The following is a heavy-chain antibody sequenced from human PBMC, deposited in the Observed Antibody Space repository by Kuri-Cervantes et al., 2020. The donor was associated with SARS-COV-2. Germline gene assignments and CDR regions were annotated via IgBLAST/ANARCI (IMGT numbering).Heavy chain of an antibody. D-gene: IGHD3-3*01. CDR3: ATARFDFWSGYSWGGAFDI. J-gene: IGHJ3*02. Sequence: ASVKVSCKASGYTYTAYGISWVRLAPGQGLEWMGWISAYNFKRDYAQKFQGRVTMTTDTSTTTAYMELSSLRSEDTAVYYCATARFDFWSGYSWGGAFDIWGQGTMVTVSS. CDR1: GYTYTAYG. V-gene: IGHV1-18*01. CDR2: ISAYNFKR.